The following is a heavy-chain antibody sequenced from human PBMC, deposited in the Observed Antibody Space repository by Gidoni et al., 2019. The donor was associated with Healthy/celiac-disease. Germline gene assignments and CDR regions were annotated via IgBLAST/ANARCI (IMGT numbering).Heavy chain of an antibody. J-gene: IGHJ4*02. CDR1: GGSISSSSYY. CDR2: IYYSVST. V-gene: IGHV4-39*01. D-gene: IGHD2-2*01. CDR3: ARQADIVVVPAASNDY. Sequence: QLQLQESGPGLVKPSETLSLTCTVPGGSISSSSYYWGWIRQPPGKGLEWMGSIYYSVSTYYNPSLKSRFTISVDTSKNQFSLKLSSVTAADTAVYYCARQADIVVVPAASNDYWGQGTLVTVSS.